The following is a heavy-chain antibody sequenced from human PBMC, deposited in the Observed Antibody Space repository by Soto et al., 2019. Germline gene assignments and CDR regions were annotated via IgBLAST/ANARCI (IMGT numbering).Heavy chain of an antibody. D-gene: IGHD3-22*01. J-gene: IGHJ5*02. Sequence: QVQLQESGPGLVKPSQTLSLTCTVSGGSISSSDYYWSWIRQHPGKGLEWIGTIYLSGTTYYNPSLKSRVTISVDTSKSQFSLKLSSVTAADTVVYYCARRDRSGFSYWLDTWGQGTLVTVSS. CDR3: ARRDRSGFSYWLDT. CDR1: GGSISSSDYY. V-gene: IGHV4-31*03. CDR2: IYLSGTT.